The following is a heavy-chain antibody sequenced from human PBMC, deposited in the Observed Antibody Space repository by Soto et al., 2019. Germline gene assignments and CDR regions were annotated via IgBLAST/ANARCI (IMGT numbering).Heavy chain of an antibody. D-gene: IGHD5-12*01. J-gene: IGHJ5*02. Sequence: SETLSLTCTVSGGSISSGGYYWSWIRQHPGKGLEWIGYIYYSGSTYYSPSLKSRVTISVDTSKNQFSLKLSSVTAADTAVYYCARCIVATMGSWFDPWGQGTLVTVSS. CDR2: IYYSGST. V-gene: IGHV4-31*03. CDR1: GGSISSGGYY. CDR3: ARCIVATMGSWFDP.